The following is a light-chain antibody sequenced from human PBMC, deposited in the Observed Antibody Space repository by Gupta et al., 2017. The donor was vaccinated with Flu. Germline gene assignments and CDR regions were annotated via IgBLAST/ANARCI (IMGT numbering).Light chain of an antibody. CDR1: QSLSINN. V-gene: IGKV3-20*01. Sequence: VFTLSPGTLSLSPGERATLSCRASQSLSINNIAWYQQKPGQAPRLLIFGASGRATGIPDRFSGGGSGTDFYLTISRLEPEDFAVYYCQYYRSSRVTFGPGTKVDL. CDR2: GAS. J-gene: IGKJ3*01. CDR3: QYYRSSRVT.